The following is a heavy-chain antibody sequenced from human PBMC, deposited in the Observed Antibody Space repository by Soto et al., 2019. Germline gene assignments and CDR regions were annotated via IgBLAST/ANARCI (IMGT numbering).Heavy chain of an antibody. Sequence: QVHLVQSGAEVKKPGSSVKVSCKASGGSFSNYIFASVRQAPGEGLEWMGGTIPMFATAQYAQKLQGRVTITADDSTSTVYMDLASLTSDDTTVYYCARGLFGQQWLVGFDTWGQGTLVTVSS. CDR2: TIPMFATA. CDR3: ARGLFGQQWLVGFDT. D-gene: IGHD6-19*01. CDR1: GGSFSNYI. J-gene: IGHJ4*02. V-gene: IGHV1-69*01.